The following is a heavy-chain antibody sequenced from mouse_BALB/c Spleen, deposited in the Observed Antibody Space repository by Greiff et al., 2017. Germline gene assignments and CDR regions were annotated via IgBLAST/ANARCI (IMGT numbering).Heavy chain of an antibody. CDR2: ISYDGSN. V-gene: IGHV3-6*02. CDR1: GYSITSGYY. Sequence: EVKLQQSGPGLVKPSQSLSLTCSVTGYSITSGYYWNWIRQFPGNKLEWMGYISYDGSNNYNPSLKNRISITRDTSKNQFFLKLNSVTTEDTATYYCARDGGYVWYFDVWGAGTTVTVSS. D-gene: IGHD2-14*01. J-gene: IGHJ1*01. CDR3: ARDGGYVWYFDV.